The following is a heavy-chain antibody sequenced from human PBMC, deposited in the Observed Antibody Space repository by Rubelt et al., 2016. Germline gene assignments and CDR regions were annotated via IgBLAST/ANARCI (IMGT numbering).Heavy chain of an antibody. J-gene: IGHJ4*02. CDR2: ISAYNGNT. D-gene: IGHD4-23*01. Sequence: QVQLVQSGAEVKKPGASVKVSCKASGYTFTSYGISWVRQAPGQGLEWMGWISAYNGNTNYAQKRQGRVTMTTDTATSTAYMELRSLGSDDTAVYYCARDVGGNSVLYYFDYWGQGTLVTVSS. CDR1: GYTFTSYG. V-gene: IGHV1-18*01. CDR3: ARDVGGNSVLYYFDY.